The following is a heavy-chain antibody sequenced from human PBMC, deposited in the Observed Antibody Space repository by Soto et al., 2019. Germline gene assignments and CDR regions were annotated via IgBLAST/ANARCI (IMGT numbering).Heavy chain of an antibody. CDR3: ARIGSWALNFDY. J-gene: IGHJ4*02. CDR1: GFTFSSYH. CDR2: IWNDGSNK. Sequence: QVQLVESGGGVVQPGRSLRLPCAASGFTFSSYHMHWVRQAPGKGLEWVAVIWNDGSNKYYADSVKGRFTISRDNSKNTLYLQMDSLRVEDTAVYYCARIGSWALNFDYWGQGTLVTVSS. D-gene: IGHD6-13*01. V-gene: IGHV3-33*01.